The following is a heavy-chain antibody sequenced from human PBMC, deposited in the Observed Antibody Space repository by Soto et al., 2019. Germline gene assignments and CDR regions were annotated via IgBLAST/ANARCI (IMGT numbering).Heavy chain of an antibody. CDR3: ARDYGEYGYYYYGIDV. J-gene: IGHJ6*02. D-gene: IGHD4-17*01. CDR2: IYYSGST. CDR1: GGSISSYY. Sequence: SETLSLTCTVSGGSISSYYWSWIRQPPGKGLEWIGYIYYSGSTNYNPSLKSRVTISVDTSKNQFSLKLSSVTAADTAVYYCARDYGEYGYYYYGIDVWGQGTTVTVYS. V-gene: IGHV4-59*01.